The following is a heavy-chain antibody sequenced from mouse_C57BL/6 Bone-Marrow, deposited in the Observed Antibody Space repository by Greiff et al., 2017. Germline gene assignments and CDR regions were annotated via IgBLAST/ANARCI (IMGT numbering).Heavy chain of an antibody. J-gene: IGHJ4*01. CDR2: IDPNSGGT. CDR1: GYTFTSYW. V-gene: IGHV1-72*01. Sequence: QVHVKQPGAELVKPGASVKLSCKASGYTFTSYWMHWVKQRPGRGLEWIGRIDPNSGGTKYNEKFKSKATLTVDKPSSTAYMQLSSLTSEDSAVYYCARGYPSGFYYAMDYWGQGTSVTVSS. CDR3: ARGYPSGFYYAMDY. D-gene: IGHD5-1-1*01.